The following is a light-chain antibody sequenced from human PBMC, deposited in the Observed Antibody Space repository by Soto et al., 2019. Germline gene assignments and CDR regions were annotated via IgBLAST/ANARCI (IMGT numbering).Light chain of an antibody. Sequence: LTQPASVSGSPGQSITISCAGTSSDIGGYNYVSWYQQHPGKAPKVMIYEVSNRPSGVSNRFSGSKSGNTASLTISGLQAEDEADYYCSSYTSSSTLYVFGSGTKVTAL. CDR1: SSDIGGYNY. V-gene: IGLV2-14*01. CDR2: EVS. CDR3: SSYTSSSTLYV. J-gene: IGLJ1*01.